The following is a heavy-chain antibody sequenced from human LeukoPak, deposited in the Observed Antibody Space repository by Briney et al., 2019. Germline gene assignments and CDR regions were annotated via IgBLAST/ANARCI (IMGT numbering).Heavy chain of an antibody. Sequence: GGSLRLSCAASGFTFSNNWMAWVRQAPGKGLEWVANIKGDGSQKYCLDSGKCRFTISRDNAKNSLYLQISSLRADDTAVYYCVRDANYREGSTYYDVFDVWGQGTMVTVSS. V-gene: IGHV3-7*01. CDR3: VRDANYREGSTYYDVFDV. CDR1: GFTFSNNW. D-gene: IGHD3-16*02. J-gene: IGHJ3*01. CDR2: IKGDGSQK.